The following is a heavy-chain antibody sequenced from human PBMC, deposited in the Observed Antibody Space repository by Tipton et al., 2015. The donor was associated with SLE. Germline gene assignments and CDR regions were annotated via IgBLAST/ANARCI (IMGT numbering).Heavy chain of an antibody. V-gene: IGHV3-23*03. J-gene: IGHJ4*02. CDR3: AGESSSTRDY. Sequence: SLRLSCAASGFTFSSYPMTWVRQAPGKGLEWVSVIYSGGSTYYADSVKGRFTISRDDSKNTLYLQMNSLRPEDTAVYYCAGESSSTRDYWGQGTLVTVSS. D-gene: IGHD6-6*01. CDR2: IYSGGST. CDR1: GFTFSSYP.